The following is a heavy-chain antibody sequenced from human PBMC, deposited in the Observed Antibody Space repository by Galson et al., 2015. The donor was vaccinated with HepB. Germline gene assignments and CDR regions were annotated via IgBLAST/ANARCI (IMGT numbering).Heavy chain of an antibody. D-gene: IGHD3-16*02. J-gene: IGHJ3*02. CDR3: ARDMVYDYIWGSYRFGPDAFDI. Sequence: SLRLSCAASGFTFSSYSMNWVRQAPGKGLEWVSYISSSSSTIYYADSVKGRFTISRDNAKNSLYLQMNSLRAEDTAVYYCARDMVYDYIWGSYRFGPDAFDIWGQGTMVTVSS. V-gene: IGHV3-48*01. CDR2: ISSSSSTI. CDR1: GFTFSSYS.